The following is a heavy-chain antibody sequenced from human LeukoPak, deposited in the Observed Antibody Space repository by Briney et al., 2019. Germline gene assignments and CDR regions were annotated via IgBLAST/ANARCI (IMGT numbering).Heavy chain of an antibody. CDR1: GYSFTSYW. V-gene: IGHV5-51*01. D-gene: IGHD2-2*01. CDR2: IDPGDSDT. J-gene: IGHJ4*02. Sequence: GESLKISCKGSGYSFTSYWIGWVRQMPGKGLEWMGIIDPGDSDTRYSPSFQGQVTISADKSISTAYLQWSSLRASDTAMYYCARARYCSSSRCYPTATPFDYWGQGTLVTVSS. CDR3: ARARYCSSSRCYPTATPFDY.